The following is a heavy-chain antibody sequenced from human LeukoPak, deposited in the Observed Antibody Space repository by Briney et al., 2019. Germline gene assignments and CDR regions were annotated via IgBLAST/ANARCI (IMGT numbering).Heavy chain of an antibody. V-gene: IGHV3-48*03. CDR1: GFTFSSYE. J-gene: IGHJ4*02. CDR2: ISSSGSTI. CDR3: ARARPSMWIDY. Sequence: GGSLRLSCAASGFTFSSYEMNWVRQAPGKGLEWVSYISSSGSTIYYADSVKGRFTISRDSSKNTLYLQMNSLRPEDTAVYYCARARPSMWIDYWGQGTLVTVSS. D-gene: IGHD5-12*01.